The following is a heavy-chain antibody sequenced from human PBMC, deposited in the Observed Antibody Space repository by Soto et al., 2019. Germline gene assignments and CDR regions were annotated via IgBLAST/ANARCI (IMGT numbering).Heavy chain of an antibody. CDR3: ARDLSRHYGMDV. Sequence: QVQLVQSGAEVKKPGSSVKVSCKASGGTFTSYTVNWLRQAPGQGLEWMGRIIPLLGITDYAQKFQGRVSXXAXXSTSTAYMELSSLRSEDTAVYYCARDLSRHYGMDVWGQGTTVTVSS. CDR2: IIPLLGIT. D-gene: IGHD3-3*02. V-gene: IGHV1-69*08. J-gene: IGHJ6*02. CDR1: GGTFTSYT.